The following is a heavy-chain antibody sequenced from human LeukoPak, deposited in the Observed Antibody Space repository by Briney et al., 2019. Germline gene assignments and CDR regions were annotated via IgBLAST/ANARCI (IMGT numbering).Heavy chain of an antibody. CDR2: IIPIFGTA. CDR1: GGTFSSYA. J-gene: IGHJ4*02. D-gene: IGHD3-3*01. V-gene: IGHV1-69*13. Sequence: GASVKVSCKASGGTFSSYAISWVRQAPGQGLEWMGGIIPIFGTANYAQKFQGRVTITADESTSTAYMELSSLRSEDTAVYYCAGPYYDFWSGSYYFDYWGQGTLVTVSS. CDR3: AGPYYDFWSGSYYFDY.